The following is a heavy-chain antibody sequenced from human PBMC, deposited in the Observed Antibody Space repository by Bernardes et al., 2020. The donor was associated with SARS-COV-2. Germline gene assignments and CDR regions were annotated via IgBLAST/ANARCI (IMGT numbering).Heavy chain of an antibody. Sequence: GGSLRLSCAASGFTFSSYGMSWVRQAPGKGLEWVSSINNIGENTHYADSVKGRLTISRDNSRNTLYLQMDNLRAEDTAIYYCAKATPDTVFGVFDSWGQGTLVSVSS. CDR1: GFTFSSYG. V-gene: IGHV3-23*01. D-gene: IGHD3-3*01. J-gene: IGHJ4*02. CDR3: AKATPDTVFGVFDS. CDR2: INNIGENT.